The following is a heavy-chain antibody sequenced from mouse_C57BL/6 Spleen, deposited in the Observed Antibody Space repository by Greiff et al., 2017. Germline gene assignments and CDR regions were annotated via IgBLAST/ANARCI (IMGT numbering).Heavy chain of an antibody. Sequence: DVQLQESGPGMVKPSQSLSLTCTVTGYSITSGYDWHWIRHFPGNKLEWMGYISYSGSTNYNPSLKSRISITHDTSKNHFFLKLNSVTTEDTATYYCARGGYYGSSWYFDVWGTGTTVTVSS. CDR3: ARGGYYGSSWYFDV. V-gene: IGHV3-1*01. CDR1: GYSITSGYD. J-gene: IGHJ1*03. D-gene: IGHD1-1*01. CDR2: ISYSGST.